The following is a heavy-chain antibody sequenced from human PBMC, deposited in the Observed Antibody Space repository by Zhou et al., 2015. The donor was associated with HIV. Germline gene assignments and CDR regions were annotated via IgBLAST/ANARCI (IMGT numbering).Heavy chain of an antibody. V-gene: IGHV1-18*01. CDR2: ISAYNGNT. Sequence: QVQLVQSGAEVKKPGASVKVSCKASGYTFTSYGISWVRQAPGQGLEWMGWISAYNGNTNYAQKLQGRVTMTTDTSTSTAYMELRSLRSDDTAVYYCARVISPRTMALSTYYYYGMDVWGQGTTVTVSS. CDR3: ARVISPRTMALSTYYYYGMDV. CDR1: GYTFTSYG. J-gene: IGHJ6*02. D-gene: IGHD2/OR15-2a*01.